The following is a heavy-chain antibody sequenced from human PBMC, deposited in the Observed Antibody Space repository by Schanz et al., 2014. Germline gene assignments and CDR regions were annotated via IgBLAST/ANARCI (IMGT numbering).Heavy chain of an antibody. CDR2: IHQSGGT. CDR3: AKFLYDDPS. Sequence: QVQLQESGPGLVKPSETLSLTCSVSGGDIGNYYWSWIRQPPGKGLEWIGYIHQSGGTNYNPSLKSRVPILVDTSKTQFPRRLTSLTAADTAVYYCAKFLYDDPSWGQGTLVTVSS. V-gene: IGHV4-59*08. J-gene: IGHJ5*02. CDR1: GGDIGNYY. D-gene: IGHD3-3*01.